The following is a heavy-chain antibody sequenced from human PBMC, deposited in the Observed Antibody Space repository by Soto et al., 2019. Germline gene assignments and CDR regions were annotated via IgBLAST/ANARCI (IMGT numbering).Heavy chain of an antibody. CDR3: ASVKVVEAATNFDS. CDR1: GFTFSNYW. CDR2: INSDGSST. V-gene: IGHV3-74*01. Sequence: GGALRLSCAASGFTFSNYWMHWVRQAPGKGLVWVSRINSDGSSTNYADSVKGRFTISRDNAKNTLYLQMNSLRAEDTAVYYCASVKVVEAATNFDSWGQGTLVTVSS. D-gene: IGHD2-15*01. J-gene: IGHJ4*02.